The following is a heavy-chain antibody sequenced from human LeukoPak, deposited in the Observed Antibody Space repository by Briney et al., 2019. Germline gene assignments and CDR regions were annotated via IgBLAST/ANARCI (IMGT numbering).Heavy chain of an antibody. Sequence: GGSLRLSCAASGFTVSSNYMTWVRQAPGKGLEWVSVIHKNAITYYADIVKGRFTISRDNSKNTVFLQTNSLRAEDTAVYYCARSLRVRGVPDYMDVWGRGTTVTISS. D-gene: IGHD3-10*01. CDR3: ARSLRVRGVPDYMDV. CDR1: GFTVSSNY. CDR2: IHKNAIT. V-gene: IGHV3-53*01. J-gene: IGHJ6*03.